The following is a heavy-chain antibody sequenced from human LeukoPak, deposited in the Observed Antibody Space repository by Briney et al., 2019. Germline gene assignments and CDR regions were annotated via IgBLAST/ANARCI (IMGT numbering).Heavy chain of an antibody. D-gene: IGHD1-7*01. CDR2: IYTSGST. J-gene: IGHJ4*02. CDR3: ARDLDWNYADY. CDR1: GSSISSGSYY. Sequence: PSETLSLTCTVSGSSISSGSYYWSWIRQPAGKGLEWIGRIYTSGSTNYNPSLKGRVTMSVDSSKNQFSLILISVTAADTAVHYCARDLDWNYADYWGQGTLVTVSS. V-gene: IGHV4-61*02.